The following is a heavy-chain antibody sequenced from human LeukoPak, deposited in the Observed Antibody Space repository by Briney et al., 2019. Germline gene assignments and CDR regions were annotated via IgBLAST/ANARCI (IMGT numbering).Heavy chain of an antibody. V-gene: IGHV3-48*04. CDR3: ARGPYCSSTSCYVRSAIFDY. CDR2: ISSSSSTI. J-gene: IGHJ4*02. D-gene: IGHD2-2*01. CDR1: GFTFSSYS. Sequence: GGSLRLSCAASGFTFSSYSMNWVRQAPGKGLEWVSYISSSSSTIYYADSVKGRFTISRDNAKNSLYLQMNSLRAEDTAVYYCARGPYCSSTSCYVRSAIFDYWGQGTLVTVSS.